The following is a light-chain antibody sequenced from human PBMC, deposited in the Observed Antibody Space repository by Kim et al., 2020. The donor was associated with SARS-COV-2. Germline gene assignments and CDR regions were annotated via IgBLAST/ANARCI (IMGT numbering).Light chain of an antibody. CDR1: SSDVGGYNY. J-gene: IGLJ3*02. CDR3: TSYTSSSILV. V-gene: IGLV2-14*01. CDR2: DVN. Sequence: LTQPASVSGSPGQSITISCTGTSSDVGGYNYVSWYQQHPGKAPKLMIYDVNKRPSGVSNRFSGSKSGNTASLAISGLQAEDEADYYCTSYTSSSILVFGGGTQLTVL.